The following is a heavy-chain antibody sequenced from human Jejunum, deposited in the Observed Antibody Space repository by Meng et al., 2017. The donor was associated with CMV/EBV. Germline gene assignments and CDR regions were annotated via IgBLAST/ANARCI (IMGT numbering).Heavy chain of an antibody. CDR1: DSDG. D-gene: IGHD2-15*01. J-gene: IGHJ4*02. V-gene: IGHV3-20*03. Sequence: DSDGRGWGRQVAGKGLEWVSGIKWNGGSTGYADSVKGRLTIYRDNDKNSLYLQMNSLRAEDTALYYCARAAGYCSGGSCLALAFDYWGQGTLVTVSS. CDR3: ARAAGYCSGGSCLALAFDY. CDR2: IKWNGGST.